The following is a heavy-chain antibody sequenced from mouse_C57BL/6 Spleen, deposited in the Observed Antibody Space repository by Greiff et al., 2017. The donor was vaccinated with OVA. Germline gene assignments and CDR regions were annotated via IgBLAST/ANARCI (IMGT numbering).Heavy chain of an antibody. V-gene: IGHV1-18*01. CDR1: GYTFTDYN. CDR3: ARGGLYYYGNYWYFDV. D-gene: IGHD1-1*01. CDR2: INPNNGGT. Sequence: EVQLQQSGPELVKPGASVKIPCKASGYTFTDYNMDWVKQSHGKSLEWIGDINPNNGGTIYNQKFKGKATLTVDKSSSTAYMELRSLTSEDTAVYYCARGGLYYYGNYWYFDVWGTGTTVTVSS. J-gene: IGHJ1*03.